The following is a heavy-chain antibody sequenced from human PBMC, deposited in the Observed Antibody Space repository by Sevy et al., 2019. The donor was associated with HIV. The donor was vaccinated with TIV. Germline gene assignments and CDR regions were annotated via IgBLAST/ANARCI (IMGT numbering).Heavy chain of an antibody. Sequence: ASVKVSCKASGYTFTGYYIHWVRQAPGQGLEWMGWINPNIGDTNYEQNFQGRVTMTRDTSINTANMDLRRLKSDDTAVYYCATTSRGYSYDSVPDTFDIWGQGTMVTVS. CDR1: GYTFTGYY. V-gene: IGHV1-2*02. J-gene: IGHJ3*02. CDR3: ATTSRGYSYDSVPDTFDI. D-gene: IGHD5-18*01. CDR2: INPNIGDT.